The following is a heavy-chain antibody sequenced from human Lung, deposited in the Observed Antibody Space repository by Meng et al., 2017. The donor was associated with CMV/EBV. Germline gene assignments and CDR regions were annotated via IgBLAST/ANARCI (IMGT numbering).Heavy chain of an antibody. V-gene: IGHV3-7*01. CDR3: ARGLTTVTTHWFDP. CDR2: IKQDGSEK. CDR1: GFTFSSYW. J-gene: IGHJ5*02. Sequence: GESXKISCAASGFTFSSYWMSWVRQAPGKGLEWVANIKQDGSEKYYVDSVKGRFTISRDNAKNSLYLQMNSLRAEDTAVYYCARGLTTVTTHWFDPWGQGXLVTVSS. D-gene: IGHD4-17*01.